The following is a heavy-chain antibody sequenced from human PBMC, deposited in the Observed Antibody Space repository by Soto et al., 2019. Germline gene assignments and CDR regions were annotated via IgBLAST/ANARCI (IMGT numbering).Heavy chain of an antibody. D-gene: IGHD6-13*01. J-gene: IGHJ6*02. CDR2: TYYSGST. CDR1: GGSIGSSSYY. V-gene: IGHV4-39*01. CDR3: ARHGFPSFLLPRWAAAAEYYGMDV. Sequence: PSETLSLTCTVSGGSIGSSSYYWGWIRQPPGKRLEWIGSTYYSGSTYYDPSLKSRVTIPVDTSKNQFSLKLISVTAADTAVYYCARHGFPSFLLPRWAAAAEYYGMDVWGQGTTVTVSS.